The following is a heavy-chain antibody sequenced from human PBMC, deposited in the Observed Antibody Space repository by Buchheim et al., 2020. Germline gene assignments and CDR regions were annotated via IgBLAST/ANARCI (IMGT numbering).Heavy chain of an antibody. V-gene: IGHV1-46*01. CDR1: GYTFTSYY. J-gene: IGHJ6*02. CDR2: INPSGGST. CDR3: ARMSAATDYYYGMDV. Sequence: QVQLVQSGAEVKKPGPSVKVSCKASGYTFTSYYMHWVRQAPGQGLEWMGMINPSGGSTTYAQKLQGRVTMTRDTSTSTVYMELSSRRSEDTAVYYCARMSAATDYYYGMDVWGQGTT. D-gene: IGHD2-15*01.